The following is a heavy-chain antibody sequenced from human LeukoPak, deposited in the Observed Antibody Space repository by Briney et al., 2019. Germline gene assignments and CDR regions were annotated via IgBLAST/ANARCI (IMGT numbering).Heavy chain of an antibody. D-gene: IGHD1-26*01. Sequence: PSETLSLTCTVSGGSISSYYWSWIRQPPGKGLEWIGEINHSGSTNYNPSLKSRVTISVDTSKNQFSLKLSSVTAADTAVYYCARDPYSGNYGNYYYYYMDVWGKGTTVTISS. CDR1: GGSISSYY. V-gene: IGHV4-34*01. CDR3: ARDPYSGNYGNYYYYYMDV. J-gene: IGHJ6*03. CDR2: INHSGST.